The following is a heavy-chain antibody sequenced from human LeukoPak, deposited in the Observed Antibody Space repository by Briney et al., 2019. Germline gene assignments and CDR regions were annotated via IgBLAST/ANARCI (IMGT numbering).Heavy chain of an antibody. CDR1: GFTLSSYW. V-gene: IGHV3-7*01. CDR2: INEDGSMK. J-gene: IGHJ4*02. Sequence: GGSLRLSCAASGFTLSSYWMSWVRQAPGKGLEWVANINEDGSMKNYVDSLKGRFTISRDNTKNSMYLQMNSLRAEDTAVYYCARDEPGYGEFLLYWGQGTLVTVSS. CDR3: ARDEPGYGEFLLY. D-gene: IGHD3-10*01.